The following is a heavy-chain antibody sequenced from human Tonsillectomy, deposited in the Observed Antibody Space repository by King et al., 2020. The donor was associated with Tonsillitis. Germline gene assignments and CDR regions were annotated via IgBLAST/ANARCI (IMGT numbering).Heavy chain of an antibody. J-gene: IGHJ4*02. V-gene: IGHV3-9*01. CDR1: GFTFDDYA. CDR3: VKSIDSSSWGVPQTAFDY. CDR2: ISWNSRII. D-gene: IGHD6-6*01. Sequence: VQLVESGGGLVQPGRSLRLSCAASGFTFDDYAMHWVRQGPGKGLEWVSSISWNSRIIDHADSVLGRFTISRDNANNYLFLQMNSLRSEDTALYYCVKSIDSSSWGVPQTAFDYWGQGAQVLVSS.